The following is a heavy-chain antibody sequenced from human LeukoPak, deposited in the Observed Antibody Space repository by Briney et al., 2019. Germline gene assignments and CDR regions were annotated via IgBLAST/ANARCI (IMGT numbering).Heavy chain of an antibody. CDR3: AREGRWLQRPYYFDY. D-gene: IGHD5-24*01. CDR1: GGSFSGYY. CDR2: INHSGST. J-gene: IGHJ4*02. V-gene: IGHV4-34*01. Sequence: SETLSLTCAVYGGSFSGYYWSSIRQPPGKGLEWIGEINHSGSTNYNPSLKSRVTISVDTSKNQFSLKLSSVTAADTAVYYCAREGRWLQRPYYFDYWGQGTLVTVSS.